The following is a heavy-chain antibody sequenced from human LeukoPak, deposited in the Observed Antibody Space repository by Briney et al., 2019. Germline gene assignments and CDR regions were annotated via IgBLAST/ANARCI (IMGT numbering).Heavy chain of an antibody. V-gene: IGHV3-30*18. D-gene: IGHD5-18*01. CDR3: AKERYGYSYGKLYFDY. J-gene: IGHJ4*02. CDR1: GFPFSSYG. CDR2: ISYDGSNK. Sequence: GGSLRLSCAASGFPFSSYGMHWVRQAPGKGLEWVAVISYDGSNKYYADSVKGRFTISRDNSKNTLYLQMNSLRAEDTAVYYCAKERYGYSYGKLYFDYWGQGTLVTVSS.